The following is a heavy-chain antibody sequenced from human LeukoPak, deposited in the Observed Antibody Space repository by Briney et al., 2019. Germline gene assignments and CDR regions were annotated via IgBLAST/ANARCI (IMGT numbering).Heavy chain of an antibody. CDR1: AYTFTGYY. J-gene: IGHJ4*02. Sequence: ASVKVSCKASAYTFTGYYMHWVRQAPGQGLEWMGWINPNSGGTNYAQKFQGRVTMTRDTSISTAYMELSGLRSDDTAVYYCARVRDCSGGSCYHYFDYWGQGTLVTVSS. CDR2: INPNSGGT. D-gene: IGHD2-15*01. V-gene: IGHV1-2*02. CDR3: ARVRDCSGGSCYHYFDY.